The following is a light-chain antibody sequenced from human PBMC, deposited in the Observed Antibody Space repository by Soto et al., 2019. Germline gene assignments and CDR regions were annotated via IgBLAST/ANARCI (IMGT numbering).Light chain of an antibody. J-gene: IGKJ1*01. V-gene: IGKV3-20*01. CDR2: GAS. CDR1: QSVTSNY. CDR3: KVYGRAPWT. Sequence: EIVLTQSPGTLSLSPGERATLSCGASQSVTSNYLAWYQQKPGQAPRLLIYGASSRATGIQDRFSGSGSGTDFTLTISRLEPEDFAVYYCKVYGRAPWTFGQGTKVDIK.